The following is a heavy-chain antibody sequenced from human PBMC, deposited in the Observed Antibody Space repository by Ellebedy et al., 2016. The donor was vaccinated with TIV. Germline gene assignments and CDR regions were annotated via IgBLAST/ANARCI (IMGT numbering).Heavy chain of an antibody. V-gene: IGHV3-7*04. CDR2: INQDGSET. CDR3: ARAGSIGTVDY. D-gene: IGHD2-15*01. Sequence: PGGSLTLSCAASGFPFRDYWMSWVRQVPGKGLEWVANINQDGSETYYVDSVGGRFTISRDTGKDSLYLQKNSLRAEDTVTYYCARAGSIGTVDYWGQGTLVTVSS. J-gene: IGHJ4*02. CDR1: GFPFRDYW.